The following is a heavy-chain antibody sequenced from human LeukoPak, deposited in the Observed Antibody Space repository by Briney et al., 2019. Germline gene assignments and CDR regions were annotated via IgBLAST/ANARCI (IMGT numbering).Heavy chain of an antibody. CDR3: ATSGSQGLSGTDY. CDR1: GFTFSSYT. V-gene: IGHV3-23*01. Sequence: PGGSLRLSCAASGFTFSSYTMSWVRQAPGKGLDCVSGISGSGGSTYYADSVKGRFTISRDNSKDTLYLQMNSLRTDDTAVYYCATSGSQGLSGTDYWGQGTLVTVSS. J-gene: IGHJ4*02. D-gene: IGHD1-26*01. CDR2: ISGSGGST.